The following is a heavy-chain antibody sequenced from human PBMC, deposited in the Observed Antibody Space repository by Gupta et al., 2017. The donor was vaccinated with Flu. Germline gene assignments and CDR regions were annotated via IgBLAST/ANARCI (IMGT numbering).Heavy chain of an antibody. CDR2: ITPDNGDF. J-gene: IGHJ4*02. CDR3: ARSALIDDQTFLDH. Sequence: RQAPGQAHGWMGWITPDNGDFKYAPRFRGRISIVREPSLSTTYMELQRLTPEDTAIYYCARSALIDDQTFLDHFGQGTPVTVSS. D-gene: IGHD3-16*01. V-gene: IGHV1-45*02.